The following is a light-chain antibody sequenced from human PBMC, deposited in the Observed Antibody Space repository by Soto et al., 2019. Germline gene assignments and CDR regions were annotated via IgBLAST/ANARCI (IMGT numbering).Light chain of an antibody. CDR1: QSVISSY. V-gene: IGKV3-20*01. CDR3: QQSLNPKT. Sequence: EVVLTQSPGTLALSRGERATLSCRAIQSVISSYLAWYQHRPXQAPRLLIFGASSRATGIPDRFSGTGSGTDFTLTIRRLEHEDFAVYYCQQSLNPKTFGQGTKV. CDR2: GAS. J-gene: IGKJ1*01.